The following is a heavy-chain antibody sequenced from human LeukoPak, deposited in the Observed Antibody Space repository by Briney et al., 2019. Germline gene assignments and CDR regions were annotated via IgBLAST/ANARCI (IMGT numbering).Heavy chain of an antibody. Sequence: GGSLRLSCAASGFTFSSYSMNWVRQAPGQGLEWVSSISSSSSYIYYADSVKGRFTISRDNAKNSLYLQMNSLRAEDTAVYYCASFWSGYYSIYWGQGTLVTVSS. D-gene: IGHD3-3*01. CDR1: GFTFSSYS. CDR2: ISSSSSYI. V-gene: IGHV3-21*01. J-gene: IGHJ4*02. CDR3: ASFWSGYYSIY.